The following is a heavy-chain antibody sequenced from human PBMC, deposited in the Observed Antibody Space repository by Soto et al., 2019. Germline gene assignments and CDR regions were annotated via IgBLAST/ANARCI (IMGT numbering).Heavy chain of an antibody. Sequence: VGSLRLSCAASGFTFSSYAMHWVRQAPGKGLEWVAVISYDGSNKYYADSVKGRFTISRDNSKNTLYLQMNSLRVEDTAIYYCAKAWGIDYWGQGTLVTVSS. V-gene: IGHV3-30-3*01. CDR2: ISYDGSNK. CDR1: GFTFSSYA. D-gene: IGHD7-27*01. J-gene: IGHJ4*02. CDR3: AKAWGIDY.